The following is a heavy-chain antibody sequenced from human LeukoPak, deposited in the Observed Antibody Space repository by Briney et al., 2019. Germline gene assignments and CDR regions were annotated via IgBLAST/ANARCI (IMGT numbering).Heavy chain of an antibody. V-gene: IGHV5-51*01. CDR2: LYPRDSDT. D-gene: IGHD2-2*01. J-gene: IGHJ4*02. Sequence: GESLKISCQASGYNFTRYWIGWVRQMPGKGLEWMGLLYPRDSDTRYSPSFQGQVTISADKSISTAYLQWSSLKASDTAMYYCARRLGKCSSTSCPPDYWGQGTLVTVSS. CDR3: ARRLGKCSSTSCPPDY. CDR1: GYNFTRYW.